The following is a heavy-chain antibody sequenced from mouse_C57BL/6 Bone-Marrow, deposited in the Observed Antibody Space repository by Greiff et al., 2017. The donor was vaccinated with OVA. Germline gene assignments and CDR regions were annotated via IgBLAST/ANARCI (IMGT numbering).Heavy chain of an antibody. CDR2: IDPENGDT. J-gene: IGHJ4*01. D-gene: IGHD1-1*01. CDR1: GFNIKDDY. V-gene: IGHV14-4*01. Sequence: VQLQQSGAELVRPGASVKLSCTASGFNIKDDYMHWVKQRPEQGLEWIGWIDPENGDTEYASKFQGKATITADTSSNTAYLQLSSLTSEDTAVYYCTLYYGSSYAMDYWGQGTSVTVSS. CDR3: TLYYGSSYAMDY.